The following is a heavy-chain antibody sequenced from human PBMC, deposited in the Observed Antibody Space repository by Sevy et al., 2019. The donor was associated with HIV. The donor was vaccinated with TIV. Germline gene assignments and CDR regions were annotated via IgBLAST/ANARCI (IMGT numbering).Heavy chain of an antibody. CDR1: GFTVSNYW. V-gene: IGHV3-74*01. CDR2: VNSDGTST. CDR3: VAANSWEDY. D-gene: IGHD6-13*01. Sequence: GGSLRLSCAASGFTVSNYWMHWVRQAPGKGLVWVSRVNSDGTSTTYADSVKGRFTISRDNAKNTLCLQMSSLRAEDTAVYYCVAANSWEDYWGQGTLVTVSS. J-gene: IGHJ4*02.